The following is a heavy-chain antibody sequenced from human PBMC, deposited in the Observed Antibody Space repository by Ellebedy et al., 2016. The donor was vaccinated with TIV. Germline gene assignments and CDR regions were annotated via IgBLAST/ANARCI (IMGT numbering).Heavy chain of an antibody. J-gene: IGHJ6*02. V-gene: IGHV3-23*01. CDR3: ARDEGSGSHYYFYYGMDV. CDR1: GFTFSSYA. D-gene: IGHD3-10*01. Sequence: GESLKISCAASGFTFSSYAMSWVRQAPGKGLEWVSAISGSGGSTYYADSVKGRFTISRDISENTLYLQMNSLRADDTAVYYCARDEGSGSHYYFYYGMDVWGQGTTVTVSS. CDR2: ISGSGGST.